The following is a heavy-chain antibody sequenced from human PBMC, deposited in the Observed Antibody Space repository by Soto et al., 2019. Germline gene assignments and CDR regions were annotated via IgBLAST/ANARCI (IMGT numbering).Heavy chain of an antibody. CDR3: AGAKGVTTPDWYFDL. V-gene: IGHV4-31*03. CDR2: IYYSGST. D-gene: IGHD4-17*01. CDR1: GGSISSGGYY. Sequence: QVQLQESGPGLVKPSQTLSLTCTVSGGSISSGGYYWSWIRQHPGKGLEWIGYIYYSGSTYYNPSLKRRGTTSVDTSKNQFALKLSSVTAADTAVYYCAGAKGVTTPDWYFDLWGRGTLVTVSS. J-gene: IGHJ2*01.